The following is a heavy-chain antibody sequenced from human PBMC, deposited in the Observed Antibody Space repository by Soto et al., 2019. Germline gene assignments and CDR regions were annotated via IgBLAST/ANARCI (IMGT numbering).Heavy chain of an antibody. CDR3: ARRGHYGDYWGFDP. J-gene: IGHJ5*02. CDR1: GYIFTTYW. CDR2: IHPGDSGA. D-gene: IGHD4-17*01. Sequence: GESLKISCKGSGYIFTTYWIGWVRQMPGKGLEWMGLIHPGDSGAKYSPSFQGHVTISVDSSINTAYLQWGSLKASVAATYYCARRGHYGDYWGFDPWDQGTPVTVSS. V-gene: IGHV5-51*01.